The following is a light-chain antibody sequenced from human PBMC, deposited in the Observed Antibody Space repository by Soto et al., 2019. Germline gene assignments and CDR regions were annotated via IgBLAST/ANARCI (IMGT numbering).Light chain of an antibody. V-gene: IGLV2-14*01. CDR1: SSDIGSYNH. CDR3: IAYTGSSTSYV. Sequence: QSVLTQPASVSGSPGQSITISCSGTSSDIGSYNHVAWYQQFPGKSPKLMIYAVSSRPSGVSSRFSGSKSGNTASLTISGLQPQEEADYYCIAYTGSSTSYVFGSGTKVTV. J-gene: IGLJ1*01. CDR2: AVS.